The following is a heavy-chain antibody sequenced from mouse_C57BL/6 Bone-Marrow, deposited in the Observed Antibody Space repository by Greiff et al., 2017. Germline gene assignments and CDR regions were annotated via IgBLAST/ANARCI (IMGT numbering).Heavy chain of an antibody. V-gene: IGHV1-81*01. CDR1: GYTFTSYG. CDR2: IYPRSGNT. J-gene: IGHJ3*01. CDR3: ARGGAY. Sequence: VKVVESGAELARPGASVKLSCKASGYTFTSYGISWVKQRTGQGLEWIGEIYPRSGNTYYNEKFKGKDTLTADKSSSTAYMALRSLTSEDSAVYFCARGGAYWGQGTLVTVSA.